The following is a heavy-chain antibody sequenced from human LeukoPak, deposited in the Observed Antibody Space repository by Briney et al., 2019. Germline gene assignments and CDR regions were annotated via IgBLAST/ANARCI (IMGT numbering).Heavy chain of an antibody. CDR2: IYYSGST. V-gene: IGHV4-59*01. CDR3: ARDSPYGSGSYYSYYGMDV. D-gene: IGHD3-10*01. Sequence: SETLSLTCTVSGGSISSYYWSWIRQPPGKGLEWFGYIYYSGSTNYNPSLKSRVTISVDTSKNQFSLKLSSVTAADTAVYYCARDSPYGSGSYYSYYGMDVWGQGTTVTVSS. CDR1: GGSISSYY. J-gene: IGHJ6*02.